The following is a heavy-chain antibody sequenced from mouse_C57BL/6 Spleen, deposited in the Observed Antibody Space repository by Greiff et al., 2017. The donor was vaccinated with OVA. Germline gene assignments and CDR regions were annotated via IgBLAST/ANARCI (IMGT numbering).Heavy chain of an antibody. V-gene: IGHV2-6*03. CDR1: GFSLTSYG. CDR2: IWSDGST. J-gene: IGHJ4*01. CDR3: ARLGGYYGAMDY. D-gene: IGHD2-3*01. Sequence: QVQLKESGPGLVAPSQSLSITCTVSGFSLTSYGVHWFRQPPGKGLEWLVVIWSDGSTTYNSALKSRLCISKDNSKSQVFLKMNSLQTDDTAMYYCARLGGYYGAMDYWGQGTSVTVSS.